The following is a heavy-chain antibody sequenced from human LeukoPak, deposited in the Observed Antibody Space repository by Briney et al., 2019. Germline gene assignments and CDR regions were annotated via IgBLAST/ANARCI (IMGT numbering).Heavy chain of an antibody. CDR2: ISGSGGST. CDR1: GFTFSSYA. J-gene: IGHJ3*02. CDR3: AKLRTHYDFWSGYYKGSAFDI. Sequence: GGSLRLSCAASGFTFSSYAMSWVRQAPGKGLEWVSAISGSGGSTYYADSVKGRFTISRDNSKNTLYLQMNSLRAEDTAVYYCAKLRTHYDFWSGYYKGSAFDIWGQGTMVTVSS. D-gene: IGHD3-3*01. V-gene: IGHV3-23*01.